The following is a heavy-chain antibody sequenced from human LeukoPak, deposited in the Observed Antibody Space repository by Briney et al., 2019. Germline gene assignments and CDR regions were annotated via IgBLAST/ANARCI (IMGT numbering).Heavy chain of an antibody. D-gene: IGHD3-22*01. Sequence: PSETLSLTCTVSGGSISRYYWSWIRQPAGKALEWIGRIYTSGSTNYNPTLKSRVTMSVDTSKNQFSLKLSSVTAADTAVYYCARGASGSSNWYFDLWGRGTLVTVSS. J-gene: IGHJ2*01. CDR3: ARGASGSSNWYFDL. V-gene: IGHV4-4*07. CDR1: GGSISRYY. CDR2: IYTSGST.